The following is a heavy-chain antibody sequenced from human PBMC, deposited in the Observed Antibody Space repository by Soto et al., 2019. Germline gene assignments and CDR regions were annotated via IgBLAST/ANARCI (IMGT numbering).Heavy chain of an antibody. CDR3: AKGAEYYDSSGYYYPDPPGY. J-gene: IGHJ4*02. Sequence: EVQLLESGGGLVQPGGSLRLSCAASGFTFSSYAMSWVRQAPGKGLEWVSAISGSGGSTYYADSVKGRFTISRDNSKNTLYLQMNSVRAEDTAVYYCAKGAEYYDSSGYYYPDPPGYWGQGTLVTVSS. CDR2: ISGSGGST. CDR1: GFTFSSYA. D-gene: IGHD3-22*01. V-gene: IGHV3-23*01.